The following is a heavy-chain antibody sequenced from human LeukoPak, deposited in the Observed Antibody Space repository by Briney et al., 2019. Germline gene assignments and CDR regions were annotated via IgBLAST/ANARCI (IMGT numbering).Heavy chain of an antibody. CDR2: ISPYNGVT. D-gene: IGHD5/OR15-5a*01. J-gene: IGHJ5*02. V-gene: IGHV1-18*01. Sequence: ASVKVSCKASGYTFSTYGINWVRQAPGQGLEWMGWISPYNGVTNYAQRFQGRVTMTTDTFMTTAYTELNSLRYDDTAVYYCARDFGKSWVYPHWFDPWGQGTLVTVSS. CDR3: ARDFGKSWVYPHWFDP. CDR1: GYTFSTYG.